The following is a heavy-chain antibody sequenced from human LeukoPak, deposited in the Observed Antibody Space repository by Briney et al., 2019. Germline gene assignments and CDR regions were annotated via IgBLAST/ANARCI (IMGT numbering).Heavy chain of an antibody. V-gene: IGHV3-30-3*01. CDR1: GFTFSSYA. CDR2: ISYDGSNK. CDR3: ARDLRIEWGKQDY. D-gene: IGHD3-16*01. Sequence: GGSLRLSCAASGFTFSSYAMHWVRQAPGKGLEWVAVISYDGSNKYYADSVKGRFTISRDNSKNALYLQMNSLRAEDTAVYYCARDLRIEWGKQDYWGQGTLVTVSS. J-gene: IGHJ4*02.